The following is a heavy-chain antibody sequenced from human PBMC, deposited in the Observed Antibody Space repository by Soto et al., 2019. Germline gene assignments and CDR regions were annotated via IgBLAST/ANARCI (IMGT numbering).Heavy chain of an antibody. CDR2: ISRSGST. Sequence: VQLQQWGAGLLKPSETLSLTCAVSGGSLGGFHWSWIRQPPGKGLEWIGEISRSGSTNYGPSLKSRVTMSMDTSRNQVSLNLSSVTDADTAVYYCARGRTAALIETRLFRVLFDLWGHGNLVTVSS. D-gene: IGHD3-10*01. J-gene: IGHJ4*01. CDR1: GGSLGGFH. CDR3: ARGRTAALIETRLFRVLFDL. V-gene: IGHV4-34*01.